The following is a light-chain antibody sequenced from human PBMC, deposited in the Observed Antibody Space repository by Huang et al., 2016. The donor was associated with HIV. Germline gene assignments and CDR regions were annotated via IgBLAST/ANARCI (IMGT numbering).Light chain of an antibody. CDR3: QQSYSTPLT. J-gene: IGKJ4*01. V-gene: IGKV1-39*01. CDR1: QSISSY. Sequence: DIQMTQSPSSLSASVGDRVTITFRASQSISSYLNWYQQKPGKAPKLLIYAASSLQSGVPARFSGIGSGTDFTLTSSSLQPEEFATYYCQQSYSTPLTFGGGTKVEIK. CDR2: AAS.